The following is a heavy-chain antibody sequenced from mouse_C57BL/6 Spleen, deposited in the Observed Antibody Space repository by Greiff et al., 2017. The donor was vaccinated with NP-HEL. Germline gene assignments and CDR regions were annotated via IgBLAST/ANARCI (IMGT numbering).Heavy chain of an antibody. CDR2: INPGSGGT. V-gene: IGHV1-54*01. J-gene: IGHJ2*01. CDR3: ARSDGGYYFDY. Sequence: VQGVESGAELVRPGTSVKVSCKASGYAFTNYLIEWVKQRPGQGLEWIGVINPGSGGTNYNEKFKGKATLTADKSSSTAYMQLSSLTSEDAAVYFCARSDGGYYFDYWGQGTTLTVSS. CDR1: GYAFTNYL.